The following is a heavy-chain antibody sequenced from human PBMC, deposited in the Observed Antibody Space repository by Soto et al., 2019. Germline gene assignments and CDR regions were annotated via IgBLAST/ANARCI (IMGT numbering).Heavy chain of an antibody. CDR2: IYPGDSDT. CDR1: GYRFASYW. D-gene: IGHD2-8*01. Sequence: GESLKISCKGSGYRFASYWIAWVRQMPGKGLEWMGIIYPGDSDTIYSPSFQGQVTFSADKSTSTAYLQWSSLKASDTAMYYCARQGSNGAYYYYGMDVWGQGTTVTAS. V-gene: IGHV5-51*01. CDR3: ARQGSNGAYYYYGMDV. J-gene: IGHJ6*02.